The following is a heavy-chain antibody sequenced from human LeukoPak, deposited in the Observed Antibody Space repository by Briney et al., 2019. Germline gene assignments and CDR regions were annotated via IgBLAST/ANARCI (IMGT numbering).Heavy chain of an antibody. V-gene: IGHV3-30-3*01. CDR2: VASDGSHT. D-gene: IGHD2-21*01. Sequence: PGRSLRLSCAASGFTFSSYFMHWVRQAPGKGLEWVADVASDGSHTFYVESVKGRFTISRDNSKNTLYLQMNSLRAEDTAVYFCARERQDTILHSGAFDIWGQGTMVPVSS. CDR3: ARERQDTILHSGAFDI. J-gene: IGHJ3*02. CDR1: GFTFSSYF.